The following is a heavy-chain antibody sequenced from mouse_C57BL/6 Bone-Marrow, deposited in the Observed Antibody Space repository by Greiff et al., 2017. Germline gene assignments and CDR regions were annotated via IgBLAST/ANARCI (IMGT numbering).Heavy chain of an antibody. D-gene: IGHD2-4*01. CDR3: AREPLRPDWYFDV. CDR1: GYSITSGYY. J-gene: IGHJ1*03. CDR2: ISYDGSN. Sequence: VQLQQSGPGLVKPSQSLSLTCSVTGYSITSGYYWNWIRQFPGNKLEWMGYISYDGSNNYNPSLKNRISITRDTSKNQFFLKLNSVTTEDTATYYCAREPLRPDWYFDVWGTGPTVTVSS. V-gene: IGHV3-6*01.